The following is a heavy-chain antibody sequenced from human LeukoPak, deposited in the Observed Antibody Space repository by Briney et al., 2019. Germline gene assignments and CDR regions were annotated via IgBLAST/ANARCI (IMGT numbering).Heavy chain of an antibody. CDR3: ARDPPFIIGTTFFDY. Sequence: KPGGSLRLSCAASGXTFSSYSMNWVRQAPGKGLEWVSSISTSSTYIYYADSVKGRFTISRDNAKNSLYLQMNSLRAEDTAVYYCARDPPFIIGTTFFDYWGQGTLVTVSS. CDR1: GXTFSSYS. CDR2: ISTSSTYI. V-gene: IGHV3-21*01. J-gene: IGHJ4*02. D-gene: IGHD1-20*01.